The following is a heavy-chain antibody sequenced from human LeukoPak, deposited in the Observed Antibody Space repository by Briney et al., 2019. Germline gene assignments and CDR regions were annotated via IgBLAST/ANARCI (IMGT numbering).Heavy chain of an antibody. Sequence: SETLSLTCAVYGGSLSGYYWSWIRQPPGKGLEWIGENNHSGSTNYNPSLKSRVTISVDTSKNQFSLKLSSVTAADTAVYYCARGARRVAAYSSSSRNWAFDIWGQGTMVTVSS. D-gene: IGHD6-6*01. V-gene: IGHV4-34*01. CDR1: GGSLSGYY. CDR3: ARGARRVAAYSSSSRNWAFDI. CDR2: NNHSGST. J-gene: IGHJ3*02.